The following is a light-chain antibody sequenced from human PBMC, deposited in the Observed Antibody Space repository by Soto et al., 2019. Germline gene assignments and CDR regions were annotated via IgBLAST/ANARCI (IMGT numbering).Light chain of an antibody. J-gene: IGKJ1*01. V-gene: IGKV2-30*02. Sequence: DVVMTQSPLSLPVTLGQPASISCRSTQSLVHNNGNTYLIWFHQRPGQSPRRLIYKVSIRDSGVPDRFSGSGSATDFTLKISRVEADDVGVYYGMQGTHWPRTFGQGTKVEIK. CDR3: MQGTHWPRT. CDR2: KVS. CDR1: QSLVHNNGNTY.